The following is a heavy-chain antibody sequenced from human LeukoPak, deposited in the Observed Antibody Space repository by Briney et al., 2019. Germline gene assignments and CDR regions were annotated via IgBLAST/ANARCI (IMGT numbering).Heavy chain of an antibody. CDR3: ARERYLEWLALRDAFDV. CDR1: GGSFSGYY. V-gene: IGHV4-34*01. J-gene: IGHJ3*01. D-gene: IGHD3-3*01. Sequence: SETLSLTCAVYGGSFSGYYWSWIRQPPGKGLEWIGEINHSGSTNYNPSLKSRVTISVDKSKNEFSLRLNSVTAADTAVYYCARERYLEWLALRDAFDVWGQGTMVTVSS. CDR2: INHSGST.